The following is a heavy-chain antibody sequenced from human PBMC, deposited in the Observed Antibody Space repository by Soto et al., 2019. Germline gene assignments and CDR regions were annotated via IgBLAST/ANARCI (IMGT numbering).Heavy chain of an antibody. CDR2: IIPIFGTA. CDR1: GGTFSSYA. CDR3: AREYSGYETYYFDY. J-gene: IGHJ4*02. Sequence: QVQLVQSGAEVKKPGSSVTVSCKASGGTFSSYAISWVRQAPGQGLEWMGGIIPIFGTANYAQKFQGRVTITADESTSTAYMELSSLRSEDTAVYYCAREYSGYETYYFDYWGQGTLVTVSS. D-gene: IGHD5-12*01. V-gene: IGHV1-69*01.